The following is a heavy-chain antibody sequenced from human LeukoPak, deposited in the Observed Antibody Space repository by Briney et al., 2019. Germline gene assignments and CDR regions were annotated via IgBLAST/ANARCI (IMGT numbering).Heavy chain of an antibody. V-gene: IGHV4-38-2*02. D-gene: IGHD6-13*01. CDR3: AREGYYSSSWPASDY. CDR2: TYHSGST. J-gene: IGHJ4*02. CDR1: GYSISSGYY. Sequence: SESLSLTCAVCGYSISSGYYWGWIRQPPGKGLEWIGSTYHSGSTYYNPSLKSRVTISVDTSKNQFSLKLSSVTAADTAVYYCAREGYYSSSWPASDYWGQGTLVTVSS.